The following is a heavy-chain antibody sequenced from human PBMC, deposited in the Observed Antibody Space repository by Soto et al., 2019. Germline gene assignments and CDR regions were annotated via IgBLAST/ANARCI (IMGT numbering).Heavy chain of an antibody. Sequence: QVQLVQSGAEMKKPGSSVTVSCKTSGGTFDSFGISWIRQAPGQGLEWIGGIIPVFKTTDYAQKFQDRVTITADDSTTTAYMELTSLTSVDSAMYHCGRDTSRLTMCRGSAGGFDIWGQGTVVTVSS. D-gene: IGHD3-10*02. J-gene: IGHJ3*02. CDR2: IIPVFKTT. V-gene: IGHV1-69*01. CDR3: GRDTSRLTMCRGSAGGFDI. CDR1: GGTFDSFG.